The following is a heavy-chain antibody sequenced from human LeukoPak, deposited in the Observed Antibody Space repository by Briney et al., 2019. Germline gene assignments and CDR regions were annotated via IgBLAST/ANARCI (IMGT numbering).Heavy chain of an antibody. CDR1: GFTFSSYG. Sequence: PGGSLRLSCAASGFTFSSYGMHWVRQAPGKGLEWVAVISYDGSNKYYADSVKGRFTISRDNSKNTLYLQMNSLRAEDTAVYYCVRVYYGSGGHWDYWGQGTLVTVSS. CDR2: ISYDGSNK. CDR3: VRVYYGSGGHWDY. J-gene: IGHJ4*02. V-gene: IGHV3-30*03. D-gene: IGHD3-10*01.